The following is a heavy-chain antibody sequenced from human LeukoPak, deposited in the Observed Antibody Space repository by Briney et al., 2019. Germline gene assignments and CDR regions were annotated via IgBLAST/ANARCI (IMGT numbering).Heavy chain of an antibody. J-gene: IGHJ4*02. CDR3: ASVRGYSGYEIWGRGYFDY. Sequence: PGGSLRLSCAVSGFTFSDYYMSWIRHAPGQGLERVSYGSRRSSSTTYADSVKGRFTISRDNAKNSLYLQMNSLRDEETVVYYCASVRGYSGYEIWGRGYFDYWGQGTLVSVCS. V-gene: IGHV3-11*06. D-gene: IGHD5-12*01. CDR2: GSRRSSST. CDR1: GFTFSDYY.